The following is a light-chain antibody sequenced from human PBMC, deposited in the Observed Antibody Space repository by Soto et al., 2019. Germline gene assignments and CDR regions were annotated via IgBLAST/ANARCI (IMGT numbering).Light chain of an antibody. CDR2: DVR. CDR3: SSYTTSSTVV. CDR1: SSDVGAYNF. J-gene: IGLJ1*01. Sequence: QSALTQPASVSGSPGQSITISCTGTSSDVGAYNFVSWYHQHPGKVPKLMIFDVRHRPSGVSTRFSGSKSGNTASLTISGLQAEDEADYFCSSYTTSSTVVFGTGTKVTV. V-gene: IGLV2-14*01.